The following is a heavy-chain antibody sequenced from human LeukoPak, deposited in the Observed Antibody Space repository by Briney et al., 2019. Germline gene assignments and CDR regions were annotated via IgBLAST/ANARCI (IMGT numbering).Heavy chain of an antibody. CDR3: ARDRTFPIVATIDGAFDI. CDR2: ISAYNGNT. V-gene: IGHV1-18*01. J-gene: IGHJ3*02. Sequence: ASVKVSFKASGYTFTSYGISWVRQAPGQGLEWMGWISAYNGNTNYAQKLQGRVTMTTDTSTSTAYMELRSLRSDDTAVYYCARDRTFPIVATIDGAFDIWGQGTMVTVSS. CDR1: GYTFTSYG. D-gene: IGHD5-12*01.